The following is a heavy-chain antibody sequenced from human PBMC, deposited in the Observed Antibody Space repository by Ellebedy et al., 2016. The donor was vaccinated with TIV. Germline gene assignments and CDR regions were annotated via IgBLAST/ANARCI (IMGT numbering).Heavy chain of an antibody. CDR3: AATGPFFYFDY. Sequence: GGSLRLXCAGSGFSFGTHWMHWVRQGPGKELMWVARIKSDGSVTDYADSVKGRFTISRDNAKQTLFLQMNSLRPDDTAVYYCAATGPFFYFDYWGRGTLVTVSS. CDR1: GFSFGTHW. V-gene: IGHV3-74*01. J-gene: IGHJ4*02. CDR2: IKSDGSVT. D-gene: IGHD1-26*01.